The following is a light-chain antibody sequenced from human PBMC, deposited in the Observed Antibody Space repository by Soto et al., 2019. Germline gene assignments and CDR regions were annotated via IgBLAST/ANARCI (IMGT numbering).Light chain of an antibody. Sequence: VVLTPSPATLSLSPCERATLSFSASQTVSSNYLAWCQQRPGQAPRLLIYGASTRAAGIPDRFSGSGSGTDFTLTITRLEPEDSAVYFCQQYTGPPTTFGQGTRLEI. CDR2: GAS. CDR1: QTVSSNY. CDR3: QQYTGPPTT. V-gene: IGKV3-20*01. J-gene: IGKJ5*01.